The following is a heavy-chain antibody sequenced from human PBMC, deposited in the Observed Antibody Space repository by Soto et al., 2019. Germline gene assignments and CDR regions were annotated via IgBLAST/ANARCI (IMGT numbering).Heavy chain of an antibody. D-gene: IGHD2-8*01. CDR2: IIPILGIA. V-gene: IGHV1-69*02. CDR3: ALIGPYYYGMDV. J-gene: IGHJ6*02. Sequence: QVQLVQSGAEVKKPGSSVKVSCKASGGTFSSYTISWVRQAPGQGLEWMGRIIPILGIANYAQKFQGRVTITADKSTSTAYMELSSLRSEDTAVYYCALIGPYYYGMDVWGQGTTVTVSS. CDR1: GGTFSSYT.